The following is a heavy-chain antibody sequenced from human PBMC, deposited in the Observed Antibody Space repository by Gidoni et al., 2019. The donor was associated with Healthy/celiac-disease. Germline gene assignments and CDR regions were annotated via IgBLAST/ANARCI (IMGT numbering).Heavy chain of an antibody. D-gene: IGHD1-26*01. CDR3: ARGPVGGAFDY. Sequence: QVQLQESGPGLVKPAETLSLTRTASGGPLSSYYWGWLRQPPGKGLEWIGYIYYSGGTNYNPSLKSRVTISVDTSKNQFSLKLSSVTAADTAVYYCARGPVGGAFDYWGQGTLVTVSS. V-gene: IGHV4-59*01. J-gene: IGHJ4*02. CDR2: IYYSGGT. CDR1: GGPLSSYY.